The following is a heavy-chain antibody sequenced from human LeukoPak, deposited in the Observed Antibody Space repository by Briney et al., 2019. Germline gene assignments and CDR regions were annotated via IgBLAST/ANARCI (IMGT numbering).Heavy chain of an antibody. Sequence: GGSPRLSCAASGFTFSSYWMSWVRQAPGKGLEWVANIKQDGSEKYYVDSVKGRFTISRDNAKNSLYLQMNSLRAEGTAVYYCARGADGYADAFDIWGQGTMVTVSS. D-gene: IGHD5-24*01. CDR2: IKQDGSEK. V-gene: IGHV3-7*01. J-gene: IGHJ3*02. CDR1: GFTFSSYW. CDR3: ARGADGYADAFDI.